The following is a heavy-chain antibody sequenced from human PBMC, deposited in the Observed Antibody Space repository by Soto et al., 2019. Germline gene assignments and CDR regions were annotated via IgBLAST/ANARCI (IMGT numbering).Heavy chain of an antibody. CDR2: IIPILGIA. J-gene: IGHJ2*01. Sequence: QVQLVQSGAEVKQPGSSVKVSCKASGGTFSSYTISWVRQAPGQGLEWMGRIIPILGIANYAQKFQGRVTITADKSTSTAYMELSSLRSEDTAVYYCARDRGHSSSWYARYFDLWGRGTLVTVSS. V-gene: IGHV1-69*08. CDR1: GGTFSSYT. CDR3: ARDRGHSSSWYARYFDL. D-gene: IGHD6-13*01.